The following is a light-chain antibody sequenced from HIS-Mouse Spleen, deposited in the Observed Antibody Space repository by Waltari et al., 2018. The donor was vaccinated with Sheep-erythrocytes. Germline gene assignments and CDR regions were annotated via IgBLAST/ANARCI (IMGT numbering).Light chain of an antibody. CDR2: EVR. Sequence: QSALTQPASVSGSPGQSVTLSCTGTSSDVGGYNYVSWYQQHPGKAPKLMIYEVRKRPTVVADLFSGSKSGNTASLTVAGLQAEDEADYYCRSDAGSNNWVFGGGTKLTVL. V-gene: IGLV2-8*01. CDR1: SSDVGGYNY. CDR3: RSDAGSNNWV. J-gene: IGLJ3*02.